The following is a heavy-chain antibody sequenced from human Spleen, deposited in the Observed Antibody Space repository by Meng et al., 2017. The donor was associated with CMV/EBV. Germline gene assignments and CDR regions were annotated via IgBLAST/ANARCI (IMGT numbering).Heavy chain of an antibody. D-gene: IGHD5-18*01. CDR3: ARDSRGEYSYGYSGGNYYYGMDV. Sequence: GGSLRLSCAASGFTFKNYAMHWVRQAPGKGLEWVAIIWYDENLKYYADSVKGRFTISRDNAKNSLYLQMNSLRAEDTAVYYCARDSRGEYSYGYSGGNYYYGMDVWGQGTTVTVSS. J-gene: IGHJ6*02. V-gene: IGHV3-33*01. CDR2: IWYDENLK. CDR1: GFTFKNYA.